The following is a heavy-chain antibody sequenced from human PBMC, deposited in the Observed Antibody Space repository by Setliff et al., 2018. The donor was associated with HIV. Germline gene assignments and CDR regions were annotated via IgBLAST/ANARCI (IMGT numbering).Heavy chain of an antibody. J-gene: IGHJ4*02. CDR1: GFSFTTST. D-gene: IGHD3-22*01. CDR3: ARIRSWYDSSGYSDY. CDR2: IVVGSGNT. Sequence: GASVKVSCKASGFSFTTSTVQWVRQARGQRLEWIGWIVVGSGNTNYAQKFQERVTITRDMSTSTAYMELSSLRSEDTAVYYCARIRSWYDSSGYSDYWGQGTLVT. V-gene: IGHV1-58*01.